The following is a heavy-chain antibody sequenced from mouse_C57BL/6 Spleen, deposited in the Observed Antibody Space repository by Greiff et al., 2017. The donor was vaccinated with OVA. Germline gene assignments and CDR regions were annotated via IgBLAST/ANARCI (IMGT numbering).Heavy chain of an antibody. CDR3: ARQSPFITTVVDNWYFDV. D-gene: IGHD1-1*01. CDR2: IWTGGGT. J-gene: IGHJ1*03. V-gene: IGHV2-9-1*01. CDR1: GFSLTSYA. Sequence: QVQLKESGPGLVAPSQRLSITCTVSGFSLTSYAISWVRQPPGKGLEWLGVIWTGGGTNYNSALKSRLSISKDNSKSQVFLKMNSLQTDDTARYYCARQSPFITTVVDNWYFDVWGTGTTVTVSS.